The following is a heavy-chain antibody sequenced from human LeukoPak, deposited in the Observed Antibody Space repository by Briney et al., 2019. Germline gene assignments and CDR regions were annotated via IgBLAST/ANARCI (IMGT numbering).Heavy chain of an antibody. Sequence: SGTLSLTCTVSGGSISSASHYWSWVRQYPGKGLEWIGHIYYSGSTYYNPSLESRLTISVDTSDNRFSLKLTSVTAADTAVYYCARDVYLGITMDWGQGTLVTVSS. J-gene: IGHJ4*02. D-gene: IGHD3-10*01. CDR2: IYYSGST. CDR1: GGSISSASHY. CDR3: ARDVYLGITMD. V-gene: IGHV4-31*03.